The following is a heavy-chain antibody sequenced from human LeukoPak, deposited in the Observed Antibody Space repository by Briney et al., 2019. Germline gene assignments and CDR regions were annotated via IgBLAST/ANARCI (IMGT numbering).Heavy chain of an antibody. V-gene: IGHV4-34*01. CDR1: GGSFSGYY. J-gene: IGHJ5*02. CDR2: INHSGST. D-gene: IGHD1-26*01. CDR3: ARLSGSYSWFDP. Sequence: PSETLSLTCAVYGGSFSGYYWSWIRQPPGKGLEWIGEINHSGSTNYNPSLKSRVTISVDTSKNQFSLKLSSVTAADTAVYYCARLSGSYSWFDPWGQGTLVTVSS.